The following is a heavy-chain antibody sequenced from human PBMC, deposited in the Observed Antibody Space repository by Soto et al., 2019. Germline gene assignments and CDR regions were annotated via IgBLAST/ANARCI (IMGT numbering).Heavy chain of an antibody. CDR1: GFTFSNFA. V-gene: IGHV3-23*01. CDR2: IRGGGGTT. Sequence: EVQLLESGGDLVQPVGYLRLSCAASGFTFSNFAMSWVRQAPGKGLEWVSVIRGGGGTTYYADSVKGRFTISRDNSKNTLYRQMDSLRAEDTALYYCAKAMSTPSRPRNYFDYCGQGTLVTVSS. CDR3: AKAMSTPSRPRNYFDY. J-gene: IGHJ4*02. D-gene: IGHD6-6*01.